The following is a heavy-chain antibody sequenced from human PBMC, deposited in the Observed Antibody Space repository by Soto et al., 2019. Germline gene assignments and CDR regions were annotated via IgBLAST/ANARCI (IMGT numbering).Heavy chain of an antibody. D-gene: IGHD3-10*01. Sequence: QVQLVQSGAEVKKPGSSVKVSCKASGGTFSSYAISWVRQAPGQGLEWMGGIIPIFGTANYAKKFQGRVTITADESTSTAYRELSSLRSEDTAVYYCAAPYGSGSYYNGFDYWGQGTLVTVSS. V-gene: IGHV1-69*12. CDR3: AAPYGSGSYYNGFDY. CDR2: IIPIFGTA. J-gene: IGHJ4*02. CDR1: GGTFSSYA.